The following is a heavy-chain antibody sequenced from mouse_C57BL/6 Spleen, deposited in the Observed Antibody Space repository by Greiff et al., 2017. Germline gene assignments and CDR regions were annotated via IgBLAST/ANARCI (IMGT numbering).Heavy chain of an antibody. J-gene: IGHJ4*01. CDR2: IYPGSGNT. CDR3: ARGGGYAMDY. V-gene: IGHV1-76*01. CDR1: GYTFTDYY. D-gene: IGHD1-1*02. Sequence: VQLQQSGAELVRPGASVKLSCKASGYTFTDYYINWVKQRPGQGLEWIARIYPGSGNTYYNEKFKGKATLTAEKSSSTAYMQLSSLTSEDSAVYIWARGGGYAMDYWGQGTSVTVSS.